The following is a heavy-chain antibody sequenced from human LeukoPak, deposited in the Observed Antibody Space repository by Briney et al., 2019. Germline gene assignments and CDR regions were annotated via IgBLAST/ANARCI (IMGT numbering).Heavy chain of an antibody. CDR2: IYHSGST. V-gene: IGHV4-4*02. D-gene: IGHD3-10*01. J-gene: IGHJ4*02. Sequence: SETLSLTCAVSGGSISSSNWWRWVRQPPGKGLEWIGEIYHSGSTNYNPSLKSRVTISVDKSKNQFSLKLSSVTAADTAVYYCARRGATMVRGVMIDYWGQGTLVTVSS. CDR3: ARRGATMVRGVMIDY. CDR1: GGSISSSNW.